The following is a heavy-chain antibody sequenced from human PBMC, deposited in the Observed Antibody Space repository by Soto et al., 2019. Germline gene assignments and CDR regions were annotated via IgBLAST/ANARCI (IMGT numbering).Heavy chain of an antibody. CDR2: IYYSGST. J-gene: IGHJ4*02. CDR3: ARGRIAAAASDY. D-gene: IGHD6-13*01. Sequence: PSETLSLTXTVSGGSISSGGYYWSWIRQHPGKGLEWIGYIYYSGSTYYNPSLKSRVTISVDTSKNQFSLKLSSVTAADTAVYYCARGRIAAAASDYWGQGTLVTSPQ. CDR1: GGSISSGGYY. V-gene: IGHV4-31*02.